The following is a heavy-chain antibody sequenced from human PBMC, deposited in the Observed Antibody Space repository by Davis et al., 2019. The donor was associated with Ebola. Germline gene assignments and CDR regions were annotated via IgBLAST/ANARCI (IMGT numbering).Heavy chain of an antibody. D-gene: IGHD3-10*01. CDR1: GGSISSYY. CDR3: ARDGSGSYYNVGYFDY. V-gene: IGHV4-59*01. Sequence: PSETLSLTCTVSGGSISSYYWSWIRQPPGKGLEWIGEINHSGSTNYNPSLKSRVTISVDTSKNQFSLKLSSVTAADTAVYYCARDGSGSYYNVGYFDYWGQGTLVTVSS. CDR2: INHSGST. J-gene: IGHJ4*02.